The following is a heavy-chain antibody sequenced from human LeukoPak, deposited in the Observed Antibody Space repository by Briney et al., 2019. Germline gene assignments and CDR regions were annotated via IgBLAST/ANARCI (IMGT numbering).Heavy chain of an antibody. Sequence: GGSLRLSCAASGFTFRSYAMSWVRQAPGKGLEWVSAISRSTYYADSVKARFTISRDNSKNTLYLQMNSLRAEDTAVYYCAKGSDGYCGGDCAFDHWGQGTLVTVSS. CDR1: GFTFRSYA. V-gene: IGHV3-23*01. CDR2: ISRST. J-gene: IGHJ4*02. CDR3: AKGSDGYCGGDCAFDH. D-gene: IGHD2-21*02.